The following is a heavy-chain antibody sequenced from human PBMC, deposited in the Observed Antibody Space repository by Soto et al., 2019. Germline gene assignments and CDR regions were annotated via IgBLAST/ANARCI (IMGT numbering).Heavy chain of an antibody. J-gene: IGHJ4*02. Sequence: GGSLGLSCAASGFTFSSYAMSWVRQAPGKGLEWVSVISGSGGGTYYADSVKGRFTISRDNSKNTLFLQMNSLRAEDTAVYYCATGRADIVVVPAAMPSSVPFDYWGQGTLVTVSS. CDR3: ATGRADIVVVPAAMPSSVPFDY. D-gene: IGHD2-2*01. CDR1: GFTFSSYA. CDR2: ISGSGGGT. V-gene: IGHV3-23*01.